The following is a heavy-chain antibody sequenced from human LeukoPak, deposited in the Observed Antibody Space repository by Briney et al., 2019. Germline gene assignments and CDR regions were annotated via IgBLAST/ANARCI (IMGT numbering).Heavy chain of an antibody. CDR3: ARASSGWYLDAFDI. V-gene: IGHV3-30-3*01. D-gene: IGHD6-19*01. J-gene: IGHJ3*02. CDR1: GFTFSSYA. CDR2: ISYDGSNK. Sequence: GGSLRLSCAASGFTFSSYAMHWVRQAPGKVLEWVAVISYDGSNKYYADSVKGRSNISRDNSKNTLYLQMNSLRAEDTAVYYCARASSGWYLDAFDIWGQGTMVTVSS.